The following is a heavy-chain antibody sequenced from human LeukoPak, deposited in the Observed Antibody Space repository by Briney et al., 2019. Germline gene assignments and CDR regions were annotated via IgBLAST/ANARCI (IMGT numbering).Heavy chain of an antibody. CDR2: IIPIFGTA. Sequence: ASVKVSCKASGGTFSSYAISWVRQAPGQGLEWMGGIIPIFGTANYAQKFQGRVTITADESTSTAYIELSSLRSEDTAVYYCARDNSVRDEAWWFNPWGQGTLVTVSS. CDR3: ARDNSVRDEAWWFNP. V-gene: IGHV1-69*13. J-gene: IGHJ5*02. CDR1: GGTFSSYA. D-gene: IGHD5-24*01.